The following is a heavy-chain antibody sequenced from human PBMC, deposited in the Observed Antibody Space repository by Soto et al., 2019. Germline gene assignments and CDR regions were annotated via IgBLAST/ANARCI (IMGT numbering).Heavy chain of an antibody. CDR1: GFTFSSYA. J-gene: IGHJ4*02. Sequence: EVQLLESGGGLVQPGGSLRLSCAASGFTFSSYAMSWVRQAPGKGLEWVSAISGSGGSIYYADSVKGRFTISRDNSKNTLYVQMNSRRAEDTAVYYCAKPPGLLFEYWGQGTLVTVSS. V-gene: IGHV3-23*01. D-gene: IGHD3-22*01. CDR2: ISGSGGSI. CDR3: AKPPGLLFEY.